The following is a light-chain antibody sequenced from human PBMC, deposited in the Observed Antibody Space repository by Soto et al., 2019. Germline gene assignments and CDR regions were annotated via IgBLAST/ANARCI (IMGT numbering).Light chain of an antibody. CDR1: SSNIGSNY. Sequence: QLVLTQPPSASGTPGQRVTISCSGSSSNIGSNYVYWYRQLPGTAPNVLIYRNDERPSGVPDRFSGSKSGSSASLAISGLRSEDEDDYYCSAWDDSLSGQVFGRGTKVTV. J-gene: IGLJ3*02. CDR3: SAWDDSLSGQV. CDR2: RND. V-gene: IGLV1-47*01.